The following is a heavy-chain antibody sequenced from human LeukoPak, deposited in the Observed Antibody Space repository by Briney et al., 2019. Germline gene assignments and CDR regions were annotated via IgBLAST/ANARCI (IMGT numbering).Heavy chain of an antibody. D-gene: IGHD3-22*01. Sequence: GGSLRLSCAASGFTLSIYAMSWVRQAPGKGLEWVSAISGSGGTAYYADSVKGRFTISRDNSKNTLYLQMNSLRAEDTAVYYCAKKGYYDGSGYYMYYFDHWGQGTLVTVSS. CDR1: GFTLSIYA. J-gene: IGHJ4*02. CDR3: AKKGYYDGSGYYMYYFDH. V-gene: IGHV3-23*01. CDR2: ISGSGGTA.